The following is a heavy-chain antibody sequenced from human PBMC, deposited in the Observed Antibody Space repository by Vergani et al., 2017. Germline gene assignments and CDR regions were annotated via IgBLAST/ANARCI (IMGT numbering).Heavy chain of an antibody. CDR1: GFTFSSYG. CDR3: AKDRRYCSSTSCYWYYYYYMDV. D-gene: IGHD2-2*01. J-gene: IGHJ6*03. V-gene: IGHV3-30*18. CDR2: ISYDGSNK. Sequence: QVQLVESGGGVVQPGRSLRLSCAASGFTFSSYGMHWVRQAPGKGLEWVAVISYDGSNKYYADSVKGRFTISRDNSKNTLYLQMNSLRAEDTAVYYCAKDRRYCSSTSCYWYYYYYMDVWGKGTTVTVSS.